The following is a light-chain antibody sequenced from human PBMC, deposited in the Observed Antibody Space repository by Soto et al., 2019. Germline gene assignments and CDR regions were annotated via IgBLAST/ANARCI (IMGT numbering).Light chain of an antibody. CDR2: RAS. CDR1: QGVGDT. Sequence: EIVLTQSPTTLSLSPGEGATLSCRASQGVGDTLSGWHQKTGEPPSILLYRASTRAAAGPARMFSSSASGKYSPLTITLQSAEYSAVYCRQHYNFPPTNTFGEGTKVDIK. CDR3: QHYNFPPTNT. V-gene: IGKV3-15*01. J-gene: IGKJ4*01.